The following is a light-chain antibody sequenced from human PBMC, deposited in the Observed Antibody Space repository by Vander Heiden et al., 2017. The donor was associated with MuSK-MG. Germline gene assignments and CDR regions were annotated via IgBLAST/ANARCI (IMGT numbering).Light chain of an antibody. CDR1: DIGSRS. V-gene: IGLV3-21*02. CDR3: QVWDSKTEHWV. CDR2: DDS. J-gene: IGLJ3*02. Sequence: YVVTQPPSVSLAPRQTARMTCGGHDIGSRSIHWYQQKPGQAPVVVVYDDSERPSGIPERFSGSNSGNMATLTISRVEAGDEADYHCQVWDSKTEHWVFGGGTKLTVL.